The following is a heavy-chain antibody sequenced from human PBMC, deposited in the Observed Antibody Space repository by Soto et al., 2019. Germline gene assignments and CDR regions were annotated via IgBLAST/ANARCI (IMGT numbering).Heavy chain of an antibody. CDR2: IYWDDDK. V-gene: IGHV2-5*02. CDR3: AHKGGRGAGMDV. D-gene: IGHD2-15*01. CDR1: GFSLSTSGMG. Sequence: QITLKESGPTLVKPTQTLTLTCTFSGFSLSTSGMGVAWIRQPPGKALEWLALIYWDDDKRYSPSLKSRLTIPKDTSKNQVVLTMSNMDPVDTATYYCAHKGGRGAGMDVWGQGTTVTVSS. J-gene: IGHJ6*02.